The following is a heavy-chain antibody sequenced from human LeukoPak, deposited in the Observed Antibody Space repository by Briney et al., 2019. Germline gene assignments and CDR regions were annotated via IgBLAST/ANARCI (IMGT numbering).Heavy chain of an antibody. D-gene: IGHD3-10*01. V-gene: IGHV4-59*01. CDR1: GGSISSYY. Sequence: PSETLSLTCTVSGGSISSYYWSWIRQPPGKGLEWIGYIYYSGSTNYNPSLKSRVTISVDTSKNQFSLKLSSVTAADTAVYYCARSGGLGDAFDIWGQGTMVTVSS. J-gene: IGHJ3*02. CDR2: IYYSGST. CDR3: ARSGGLGDAFDI.